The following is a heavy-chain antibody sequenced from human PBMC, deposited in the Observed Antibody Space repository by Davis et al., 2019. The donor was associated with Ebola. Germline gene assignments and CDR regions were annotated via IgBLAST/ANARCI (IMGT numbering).Heavy chain of an antibody. CDR3: ARLGIGMKNWFDP. Sequence: MPSETLSLTCSVSGGSVGSDYWSWIRQSPGKGLEWIAFISNGGRTIYNPSLRGRVTISIDTSKNQFSLEVRSVTAADTAVYYCARLGIGMKNWFDPWGQGTLVTVSS. V-gene: IGHV4-59*08. J-gene: IGHJ5*02. CDR1: GGSVGSDY. CDR2: ISNGGRT. D-gene: IGHD7-27*01.